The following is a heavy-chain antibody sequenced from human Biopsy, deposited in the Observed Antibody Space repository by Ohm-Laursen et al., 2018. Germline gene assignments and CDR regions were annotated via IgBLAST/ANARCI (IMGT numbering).Heavy chain of an antibody. CDR1: GYSLTELS. CDR3: AADINVWNVNY. J-gene: IGHJ4*02. Sequence: ASVKVSCKVSGYSLTELSMHWVRQAPGQGLEWMGGFAPENGRIVYSQKFQGRVTMTEDTSTSTAYMEVWRLRFDDTAVYYCAADINVWNVNYWGRGTQVIVSS. CDR2: FAPENGRI. D-gene: IGHD1-1*01. V-gene: IGHV1-24*01.